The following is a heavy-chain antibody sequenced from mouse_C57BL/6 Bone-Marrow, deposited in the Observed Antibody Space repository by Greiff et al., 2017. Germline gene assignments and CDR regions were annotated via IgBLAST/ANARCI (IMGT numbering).Heavy chain of an antibody. CDR1: GYTFTSYW. D-gene: IGHD1-1*01. V-gene: IGHV1-50*01. CDR3: AREEGDYYGSSWGDD. CDR2: IDPSDSYT. Sequence: QVQLQQPGAELVKPGASVKLSCKASGYTFTSYWMQWVKQRPGQGLEWIGEIDPSDSYTNYNQKFKGKATLTVDTSSSTAYMQLSSLTSEDSAVYYCAREEGDYYGSSWGDDWGQGTTRTVSS. J-gene: IGHJ2*01.